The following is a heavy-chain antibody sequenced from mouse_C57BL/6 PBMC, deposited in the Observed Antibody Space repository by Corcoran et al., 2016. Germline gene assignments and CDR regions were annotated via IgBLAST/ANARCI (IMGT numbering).Heavy chain of an antibody. V-gene: IGHV8-12*01. CDR3: ARREVSTMVTKGYYAMDY. J-gene: IGHJ4*01. Sequence: QVTLKESGPGILQSSQTLSLTCSFSGFSLSTSGMGVSWIRQPSGKGLEWLAHIYWDDDKRYNPSLKSRLTISKDTSRNQVFLKITSVDTADTATYYCARREVSTMVTKGYYAMDYWGQGTSVTVSS. D-gene: IGHD2-2*01. CDR2: IYWDDDK. CDR1: GFSLSTSGMG.